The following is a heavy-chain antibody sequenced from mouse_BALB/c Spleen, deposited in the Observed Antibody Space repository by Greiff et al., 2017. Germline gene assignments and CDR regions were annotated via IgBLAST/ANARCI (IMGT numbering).Heavy chain of an antibody. CDR2: ISNGGGST. V-gene: IGHV5-12-2*01. Sequence: DVMLVESGGGLVKPGGSLKLSCAASGFTFSSYTMSWVRQTPEKRLEWVAYISNGGGSTYYPDTVKGRFTISRDNAKNTLYLQMSSLKSEDTAMYYCAGGGNYRFAYWGQGTLVTVSA. J-gene: IGHJ3*01. CDR3: AGGGNYRFAY. CDR1: GFTFSSYT. D-gene: IGHD2-1*01.